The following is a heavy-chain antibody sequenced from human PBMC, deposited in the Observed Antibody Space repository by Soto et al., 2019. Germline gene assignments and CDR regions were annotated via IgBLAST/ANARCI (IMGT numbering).Heavy chain of an antibody. CDR3: AKRYCSGANCAFFDY. J-gene: IGHJ4*02. D-gene: IGHD2-15*01. Sequence: GGSLRLSCAASGISFNSYDMSWVRQAPGKGLEWVSGISAGGGSTYYADSVKGRFTISIDNSKNALYLQMNSLRAEDMAAYYCAKRYCSGANCAFFDYWGQGTLVTVSS. CDR2: ISAGGGST. V-gene: IGHV3-23*01. CDR1: GISFNSYD.